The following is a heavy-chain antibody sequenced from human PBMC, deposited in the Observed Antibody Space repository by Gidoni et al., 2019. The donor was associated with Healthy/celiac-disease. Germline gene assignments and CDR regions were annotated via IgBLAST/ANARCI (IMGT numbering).Heavy chain of an antibody. Sequence: QVQLVESGGGVVQPGRSLRLSCAASGFTFSSYGMHWVRQAPGKGLEWVAVISYDGSNKYYADSVKGRFTISRDNSKNTLYLQMNSLRAEDTAVYYCAKWDLVGSRAVDYWGQGTLVTVSS. CDR1: GFTFSSYG. CDR3: AKWDLVGSRAVDY. J-gene: IGHJ4*02. V-gene: IGHV3-30*18. D-gene: IGHD1-26*01. CDR2: ISYDGSNK.